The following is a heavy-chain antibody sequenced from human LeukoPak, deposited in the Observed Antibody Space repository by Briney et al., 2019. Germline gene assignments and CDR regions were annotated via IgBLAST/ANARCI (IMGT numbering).Heavy chain of an antibody. Sequence: ASVKVSCKASGGTFSSYAISWVRQAPGQGLEWMGRIIPILGIANYAQKFQGRVTMTTDTSTSTAYMELRSLRSDDTAVYHCARGATSEDTAIVTGYWGQGTLVTVSS. CDR3: ARGATSEDTAIVTGY. D-gene: IGHD5-18*01. CDR1: GGTFSSYA. CDR2: IIPILGIA. V-gene: IGHV1-69*04. J-gene: IGHJ4*02.